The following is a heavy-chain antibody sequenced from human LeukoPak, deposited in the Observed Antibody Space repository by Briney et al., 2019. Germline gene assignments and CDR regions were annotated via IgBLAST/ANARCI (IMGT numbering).Heavy chain of an antibody. D-gene: IGHD2-15*01. CDR1: GFTFDDYA. CDR2: ISWNSGSI. CDR3: ARWLVAATRRWFDP. Sequence: GGSLRLSCAASGFTFDDYAMHWVRQAPGKGLEWVSGISWNSGSIGYADSVKGRFTISRDNAKNSLYLQMNSLRAEDTAWYYCARWLVAATRRWFDPWGQGTLVTVSS. V-gene: IGHV3-9*01. J-gene: IGHJ5*02.